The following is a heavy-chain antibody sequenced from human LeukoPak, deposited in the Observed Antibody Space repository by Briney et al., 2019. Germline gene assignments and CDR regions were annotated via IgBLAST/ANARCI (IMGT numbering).Heavy chain of an antibody. CDR3: ARRMDYYGGSRYPPPAAADY. CDR1: GGSISSGSYY. V-gene: IGHV4-61*02. Sequence: SQTLSLTCTVSGGSISSGSYYWSGIRQPTGKGLEGFGRIYTSGSTNYNPSLKSRVTISIDTSKNQFSLKLASVTATHTAVYSCARRMDYYGGSRYPPPAAADYWGEGSLVTVSS. J-gene: IGHJ4*02. CDR2: IYTSGST. D-gene: IGHD3-22*01.